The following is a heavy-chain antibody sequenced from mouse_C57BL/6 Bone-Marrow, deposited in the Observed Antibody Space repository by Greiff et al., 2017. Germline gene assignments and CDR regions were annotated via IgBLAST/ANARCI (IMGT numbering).Heavy chain of an antibody. D-gene: IGHD1-1*01. Sequence: VQLQQSGAELVRPGTSVKVSCKASGYAFPNYLIEWVKQRPGQGLEWIGVINPGSGGTNYNEKFKGKATLTADKSSSTAYMQLSSLTSEDSAVYFCARGGYYGSTFAYWGQGTLVTVSA. CDR2: INPGSGGT. J-gene: IGHJ3*01. CDR1: GYAFPNYL. V-gene: IGHV1-54*01. CDR3: ARGGYYGSTFAY.